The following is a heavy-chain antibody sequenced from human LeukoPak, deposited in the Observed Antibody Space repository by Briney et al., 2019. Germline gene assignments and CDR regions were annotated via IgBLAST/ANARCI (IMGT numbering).Heavy chain of an antibody. CDR2: ISNSGSTI. CDR1: GFTFSDYY. D-gene: IGHD6-19*01. V-gene: IGHV3-11*04. CDR3: ARIRGTGWSYYYYYMDV. J-gene: IGHJ6*03. Sequence: GGSLRLSCAASGFTFSDYYMSWIRHAPGKGLEWVSYISNSGSTIYYADSVKGRFTISRDNAKNSLYLQMNSLRAEDTAVYYCARIRGTGWSYYYYYMDVWGSGTTVTISS.